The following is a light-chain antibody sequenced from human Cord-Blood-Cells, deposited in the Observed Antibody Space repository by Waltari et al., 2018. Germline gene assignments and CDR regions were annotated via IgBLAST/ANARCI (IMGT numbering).Light chain of an antibody. CDR2: EGS. CDR3: CSYAGSSTVV. J-gene: IGLJ2*01. Sequence: QSALTQPASVSGSPGQSITISCPGTSSDVGSYNLVSWYQQHPGKAPNLMIYEGSKRPSGVSNRFSGSKSGNTASLTISGLQAEDEADYYCCSYAGSSTVVFGGGTKLTVL. V-gene: IGLV2-23*01. CDR1: SSDVGSYNL.